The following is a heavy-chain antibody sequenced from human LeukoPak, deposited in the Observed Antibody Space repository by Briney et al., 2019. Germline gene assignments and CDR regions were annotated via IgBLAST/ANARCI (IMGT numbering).Heavy chain of an antibody. V-gene: IGHV3-30*18. CDR3: AKRYSGYEIGLDY. CDR2: ISYDGSNK. J-gene: IGHJ4*02. CDR1: GFTFSSYA. Sequence: GGSLRLSCAASGFTFSSYAMSWVRQAPGKGLEWVAVISYDGSNKYYADSVKGRFTISRDNSKNTLYLQMNSLRAEDTAVYYCAKRYSGYEIGLDYWGQGTLVTVSS. D-gene: IGHD5-12*01.